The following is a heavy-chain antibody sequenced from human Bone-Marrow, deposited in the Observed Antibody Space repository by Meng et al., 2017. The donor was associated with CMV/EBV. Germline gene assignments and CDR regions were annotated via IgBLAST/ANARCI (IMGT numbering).Heavy chain of an antibody. D-gene: IGHD2-8*01. Sequence: ETLSLTCAASGFTFSSYAMHWVRQAPGKGLEWVANINQDGSEKYYADSVKGRFTISRDNAKNSLFLRVNNLRGDDTAVYYCARDGRGGEFMVYATAYYYGLDVWGQGTTVTVSS. V-gene: IGHV3-7*01. CDR3: ARDGRGGEFMVYATAYYYGLDV. CDR2: INQDGSEK. CDR1: GFTFSSYA. J-gene: IGHJ6*02.